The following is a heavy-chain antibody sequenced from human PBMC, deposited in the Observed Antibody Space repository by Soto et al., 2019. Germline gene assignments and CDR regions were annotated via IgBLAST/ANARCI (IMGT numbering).Heavy chain of an antibody. D-gene: IGHD1-26*01. CDR2: IYYTGST. J-gene: IGHJ6*02. Sequence: SETLSLTCNVSGGSISSGDYYWTWIRQPPGKGLEWIGYIYYTGSTFYSPSLKSRVTISLDTSENHFSLDMNSVTAADTAVYFCARVSGHNTGYYSGYFMDVWGQGTTVTVSS. CDR1: GGSISSGDYY. CDR3: ARVSGHNTGYYSGYFMDV. V-gene: IGHV4-30-4*01.